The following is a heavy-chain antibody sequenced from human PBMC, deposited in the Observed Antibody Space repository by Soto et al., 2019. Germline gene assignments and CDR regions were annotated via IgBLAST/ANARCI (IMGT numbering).Heavy chain of an antibody. J-gene: IGHJ6*02. Sequence: QVQLLQSGAEVKKPVSSVKVSCKASGGTFSTYAISWVRQAPGQGLEWMGGIIPIFATPSYAQKFQGRVTITADKSTSTAYMELSSLRSEDTAVYYCAREGPVAGNYGMDVWGQGTTVTVS. V-gene: IGHV1-69*06. CDR2: IIPIFATP. D-gene: IGHD6-19*01. CDR1: GGTFSTYA. CDR3: AREGPVAGNYGMDV.